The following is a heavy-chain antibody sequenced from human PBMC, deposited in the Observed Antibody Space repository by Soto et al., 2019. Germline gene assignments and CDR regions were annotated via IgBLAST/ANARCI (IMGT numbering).Heavy chain of an antibody. CDR2: ISYDGSTE. V-gene: IGHV3-30*18. J-gene: IGHJ4*02. CDR1: GFTFSIYA. Sequence: QVQLVESGGGVVQPGRSLRLSCAASGFTFSIYAIHWVRQVPGKGLDWVASISYDGSTENYADSVKGRFTISRDNSRNTLSLQMNSLRTEDTAVYYCAKLGFDSSGASSMFDCWGQGTLVTVSS. CDR3: AKLGFDSSGASSMFDC. D-gene: IGHD3-22*01.